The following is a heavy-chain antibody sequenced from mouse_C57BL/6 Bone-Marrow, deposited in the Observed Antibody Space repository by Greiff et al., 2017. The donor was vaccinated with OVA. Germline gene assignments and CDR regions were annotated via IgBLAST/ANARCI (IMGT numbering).Heavy chain of an antibody. CDR2: IHPNSGST. D-gene: IGHD6-5*01. V-gene: IGHV1-64*01. CDR1: GYTFTSYW. CDR3: ARGYAPGNFDV. Sequence: QVHVKQSGAELVKPGASVKLSCKASGYTFTSYWMHWVKQRPGQGLEWIGMIHPNSGSTNYNEKFKSKATLTVDKSSSTAYMQLSSLTSEDSAVYYCARGYAPGNFDVWGTGTTVTVSS. J-gene: IGHJ1*03.